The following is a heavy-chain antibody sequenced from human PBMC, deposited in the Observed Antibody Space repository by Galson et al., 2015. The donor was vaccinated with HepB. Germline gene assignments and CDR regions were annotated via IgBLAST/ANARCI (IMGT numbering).Heavy chain of an antibody. CDR3: ARDDHSLGRSNGWDLDH. CDR1: GFTFSTYF. J-gene: IGHJ4*02. V-gene: IGHV3-23*01. D-gene: IGHD6-19*01. Sequence: SLRLSCAASGFTFSTYFMSWVRQAPGKGLEWVSGISDSAHTTYYADSVKGRFTISRDNSKNTLYLQMSGLRADDTAVYYCARDDHSLGRSNGWDLDHWGQGTLVTVSS. CDR2: ISDSAHTT.